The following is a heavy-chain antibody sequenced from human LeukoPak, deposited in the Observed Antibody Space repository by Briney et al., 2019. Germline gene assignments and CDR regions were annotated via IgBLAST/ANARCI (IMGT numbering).Heavy chain of an antibody. CDR2: IWYDGSNK. Sequence: GGSLRLSCAASGFTFSSYGMHWVRQAPGKGLEWVAVIWYDGSNKYYADSVKGRFTISRDNFKNTLYLQMNSLRAEDTAVYYCARTLRGYSYGPFDYWGQGTLVTVSS. D-gene: IGHD5-18*01. CDR3: ARTLRGYSYGPFDY. CDR1: GFTFSSYG. J-gene: IGHJ4*02. V-gene: IGHV3-33*01.